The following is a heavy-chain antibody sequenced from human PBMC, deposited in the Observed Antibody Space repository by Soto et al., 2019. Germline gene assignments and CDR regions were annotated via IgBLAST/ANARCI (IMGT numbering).Heavy chain of an antibody. J-gene: IGHJ4*02. CDR3: AKETHYDFWSGYYSRYYFDY. Sequence: GGSLRLSCAASGFTFSSYGMHWVRQAPGKGLEWVAVISYDGSNKYYADSVKGRFTISRDNSKNTRYLQMNSLRAEDTAVYYCAKETHYDFWSGYYSRYYFDYWGQGTLVTVSS. CDR1: GFTFSSYG. CDR2: ISYDGSNK. V-gene: IGHV3-30*18. D-gene: IGHD3-3*01.